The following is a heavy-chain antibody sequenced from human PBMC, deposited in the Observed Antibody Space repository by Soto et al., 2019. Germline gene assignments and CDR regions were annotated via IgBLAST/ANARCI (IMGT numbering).Heavy chain of an antibody. Sequence: PGGSLRLSCAAAGFTFSTYAMNWVRQAPGKGLEWVSGISGSGDSTYYADSVKGRFTVSRDNSKNTLYLQMNSLRAEDTAVYYCAKDPRIGIAVAGVFDYWGQGTLVTVSS. V-gene: IGHV3-23*01. CDR3: AKDPRIGIAVAGVFDY. CDR1: GFTFSTYA. J-gene: IGHJ4*02. D-gene: IGHD6-19*01. CDR2: ISGSGDST.